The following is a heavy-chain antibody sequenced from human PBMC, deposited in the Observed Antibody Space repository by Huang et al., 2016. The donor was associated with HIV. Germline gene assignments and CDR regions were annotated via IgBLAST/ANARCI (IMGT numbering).Heavy chain of an antibody. CDR1: GFSISSYW. CDR3: ARDPRIQSWLNFFDY. CDR2: INSDGSRT. J-gene: IGHJ4*02. D-gene: IGHD3-22*01. V-gene: IGHV3-74*01. Sequence: EVQLVESGGGLVQPGGSLRLSCAASGFSISSYWMHWVRQAPGKWLVWVSRINSDGSRTSYADSVKGRFTISRDNAKNTLYLQMNSLRAEDTAVYYCARDPRIQSWLNFFDYWGQGTLVSVSS.